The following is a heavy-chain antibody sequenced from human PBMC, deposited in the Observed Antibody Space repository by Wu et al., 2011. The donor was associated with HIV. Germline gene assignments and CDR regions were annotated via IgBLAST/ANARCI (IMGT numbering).Heavy chain of an antibody. CDR3: ARDGGGVFTLDF. J-gene: IGHJ4*02. CDR1: IQLRRLP. V-gene: IGHV1-2*02. CDR2: INPNTGDT. D-gene: IGHD3-16*01. Sequence: QVQLVRVVGLRRGSLGLSEDLLQGLWIQLRRLPSALGATRPLDEGPEWVGWINPNTGDTKYARKFQGRVTMTRDTSIITVYMELSRLKSDDTAVYYCARDGGGVFTLDFWGQGTLVTVSS.